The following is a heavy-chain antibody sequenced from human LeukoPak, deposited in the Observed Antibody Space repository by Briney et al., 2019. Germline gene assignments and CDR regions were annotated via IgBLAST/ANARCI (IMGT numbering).Heavy chain of an antibody. CDR2: ITPIFRTT. CDR3: ARVGGYSSGWHTLHHFDY. V-gene: IGHV1-69*06. J-gene: IGHJ4*02. CDR1: GDTFSSYA. D-gene: IGHD6-19*01. Sequence: GGPVKVSCKASGDTFSSYAISWVRQAPGQGLEWMGGITPIFRTTNYAQKFQGRVTITADKSTSTVYMELSSLRSEDTAVYYCARVGGYSSGWHTLHHFDYWGQGSLVTVSS.